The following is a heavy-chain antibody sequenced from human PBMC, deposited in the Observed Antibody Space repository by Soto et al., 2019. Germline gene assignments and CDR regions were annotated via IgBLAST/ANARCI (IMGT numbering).Heavy chain of an antibody. CDR2: ISYDGSNK. CDR3: ARDRAYDFWNGYLPYYYGMDV. Sequence: PGGSLRLSCAASGFTFSSYAMHWVRQAPGKGLEWVAVISYDGSNKYYADSVKGRFTISRDNSKNTLYLEMNSLRAEDTAVCYCARDRAYDFWNGYLPYYYGMDVWGQGTTVTVSS. J-gene: IGHJ6*02. V-gene: IGHV3-30-3*01. CDR1: GFTFSSYA. D-gene: IGHD3-3*01.